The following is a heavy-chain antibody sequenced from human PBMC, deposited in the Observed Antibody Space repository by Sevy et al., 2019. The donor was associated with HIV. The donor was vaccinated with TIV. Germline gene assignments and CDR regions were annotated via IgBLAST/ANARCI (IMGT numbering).Heavy chain of an antibody. CDR3: ARLTTMPTSDLYGMDV. V-gene: IGHV1-2*02. J-gene: IGHJ6*02. Sequence: ASVKVSCKASGYTFTDYYIHWVRQAPGQGLEWMAWINPNDGVTNYAQRFQGGVTVTRDTSISTAYMELRRLRSGDTAIYYCARLTTMPTSDLYGMDVWGQGRRSPSP. D-gene: IGHD1-1*01. CDR2: INPNDGVT. CDR1: GYTFTDYY.